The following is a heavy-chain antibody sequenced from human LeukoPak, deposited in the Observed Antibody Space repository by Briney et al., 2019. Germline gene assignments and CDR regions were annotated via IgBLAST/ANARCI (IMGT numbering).Heavy chain of an antibody. D-gene: IGHD1-26*01. CDR2: IKQDGSEK. CDR3: ARVGTLRWELRRGDAFDI. J-gene: IGHJ3*02. V-gene: IGHV3-7*01. CDR1: GFTFSSYW. Sequence: GGSLRLSCAASGFTFSSYWMSWVRQAPGKGLEWVANIKQDGSEKYYVDSVKGRFTISRDNAKNSLYLQMNSLRAEDTAEYYCARVGTLRWELRRGDAFDIWGQGTMVTVSS.